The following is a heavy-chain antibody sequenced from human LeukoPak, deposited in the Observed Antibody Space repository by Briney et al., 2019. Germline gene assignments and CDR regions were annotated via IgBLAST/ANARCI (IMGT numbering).Heavy chain of an antibody. J-gene: IGHJ3*02. CDR1: GGSISGHY. CDR3: ARHGILGVMGDAFDI. D-gene: IGHD3-16*01. V-gene: IGHV4-59*08. CDR2: VFYSGST. Sequence: SETLSLTCTVSGGSISGHYWSWIRQPPGKGLEWIAYVFYSGSTNYNPSLKSRVTISLATSKTQFSLKLSSVTAADTAMYYCARHGILGVMGDAFDIWGQGTMVTVSS.